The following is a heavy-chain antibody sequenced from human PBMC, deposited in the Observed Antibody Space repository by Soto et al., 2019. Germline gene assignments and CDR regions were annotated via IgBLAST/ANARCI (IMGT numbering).Heavy chain of an antibody. Sequence: GASVKVSCKASGYTFTSYGISWVRQAPGQGLEWMGWISAYNGNTNYAQKLQGRVTMTTDTSTSTAYMELRSLRSDDTAVYYCARDRIDYDYVWGSSNYGMDVWGRGTTVTVSS. CDR2: ISAYNGNT. V-gene: IGHV1-18*04. CDR3: ARDRIDYDYVWGSSNYGMDV. J-gene: IGHJ6*02. D-gene: IGHD3-16*01. CDR1: GYTFTSYG.